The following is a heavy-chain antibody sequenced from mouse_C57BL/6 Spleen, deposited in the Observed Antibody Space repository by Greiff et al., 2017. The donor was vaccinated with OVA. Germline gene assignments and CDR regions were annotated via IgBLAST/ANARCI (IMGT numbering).Heavy chain of an antibody. J-gene: IGHJ3*01. CDR1: GYAFTNYL. CDR3: ARFYDYDEDWFAY. V-gene: IGHV1-54*01. D-gene: IGHD2-4*01. Sequence: QVQLQQSGAELVRPGTSVKVSCKASGYAFTNYLIEWVKQRPGQGLEWIGVINPGSGGTNYNEKFKGKATLTADKSSSTAYMQLSGLTSEDSAVYFCARFYDYDEDWFAYWGQGTLVTVSA. CDR2: INPGSGGT.